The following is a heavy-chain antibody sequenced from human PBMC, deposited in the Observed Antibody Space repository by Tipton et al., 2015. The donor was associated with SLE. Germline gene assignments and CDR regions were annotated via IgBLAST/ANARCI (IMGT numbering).Heavy chain of an antibody. D-gene: IGHD2-2*02. J-gene: IGHJ4*02. CDR2: NYHGGSA. Sequence: TLSLTCTASGYSLSSNFHWGWIRQPPGKGLEWIGSNYHGGSAYSNPSLQSRVTISVDTSKNQFSLKLSSVTAADTAVYYCARLGFCSSVSCYTKVDFWGLGALVTVSS. V-gene: IGHV4-38-2*02. CDR3: ARLGFCSSVSCYTKVDF. CDR1: GYSLSSNFH.